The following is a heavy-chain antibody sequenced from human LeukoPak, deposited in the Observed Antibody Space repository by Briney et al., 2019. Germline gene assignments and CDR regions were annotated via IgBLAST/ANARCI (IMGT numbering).Heavy chain of an antibody. CDR3: AKRSSYGYAVTTSLDY. Sequence: GGSLRLSCAASGFSFSDYSMAWVRQAPGKGLEWVASISSKTTFIYYADSLKGRFTISRDNAKNSLYLQMNSLRAEDTAVYYCAKRSSYGYAVTTSLDYWGQGTPVIVSS. D-gene: IGHD5-18*01. CDR1: GFSFSDYS. V-gene: IGHV3-21*04. J-gene: IGHJ4*02. CDR2: ISSKTTFI.